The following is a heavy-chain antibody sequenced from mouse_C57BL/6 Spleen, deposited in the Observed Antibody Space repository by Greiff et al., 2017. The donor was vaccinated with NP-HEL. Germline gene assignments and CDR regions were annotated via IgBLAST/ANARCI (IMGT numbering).Heavy chain of an antibody. CDR2: ISNGGGST. CDR1: GFTFSDYY. D-gene: IGHD1-3*01. V-gene: IGHV5-12*01. CDR3: ARQGDNYYFDY. Sequence: EVQVVESGGGLVQPGGSLKLSCAASGFTFSDYYMYWVRQTPEKRLEWVAYISNGGGSTYYPDTVTGRFTIARDNAKNTLYLQMSRLESEDTAMYYCARQGDNYYFDYWGQGTTLTVSS. J-gene: IGHJ2*01.